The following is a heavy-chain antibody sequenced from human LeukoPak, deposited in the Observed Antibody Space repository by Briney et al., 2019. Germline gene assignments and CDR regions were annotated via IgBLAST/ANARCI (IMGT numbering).Heavy chain of an antibody. V-gene: IGHV1-69*04. CDR1: GGTFSSYA. CDR2: IIPILGIA. Sequence: ASVTVSRKASGGTFSSYAISWVRQAPGQGLEWMGRIIPILGIANYAQKFQGRVTITADKSTSTAYMELSSLRSEDTAVYYCARVTQLWSFDYWGQGTLVTVS. J-gene: IGHJ4*02. CDR3: ARVTQLWSFDY. D-gene: IGHD5-18*01.